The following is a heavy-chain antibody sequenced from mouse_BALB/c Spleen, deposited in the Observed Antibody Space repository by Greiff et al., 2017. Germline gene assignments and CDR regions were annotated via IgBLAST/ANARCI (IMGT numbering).Heavy chain of an antibody. D-gene: IGHD3-2*01. CDR2: INPSTGYT. V-gene: IGHV1-7*01. CDR1: GYTFTSYW. CDR3: AREGTARATFAY. J-gene: IGHJ3*01. Sequence: QVQLKQSGAELAKPGASVKMSCKASGYTFTSYWMHWVKQRPGQGLEWIGYINPSTGYTEYNQKFKDKATLTADKSSSTAYMQLSSLTSEDSAVYYCAREGTARATFAYWGQGTLDTVSA.